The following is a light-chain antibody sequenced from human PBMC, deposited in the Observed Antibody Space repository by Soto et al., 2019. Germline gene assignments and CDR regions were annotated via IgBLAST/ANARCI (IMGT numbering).Light chain of an antibody. V-gene: IGKV1-5*03. Sequence: DIQMTQSPSTLSASVGDRVTITCRASQSISSWLAWYQQKPGKAPKLLICKASSLESGVPSRFSGSGSGTEFTLTISSLQPDDFATYYCQQYKSYSKTFGQGTKVEIK. J-gene: IGKJ1*01. CDR1: QSISSW. CDR3: QQYKSYSKT. CDR2: KAS.